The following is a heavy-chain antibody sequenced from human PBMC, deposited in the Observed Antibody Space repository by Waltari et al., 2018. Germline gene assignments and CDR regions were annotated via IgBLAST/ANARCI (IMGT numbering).Heavy chain of an antibody. CDR3: AKDNEQWPHAFDH. J-gene: IGHJ4*02. CDR2: SSWNSGSV. Sequence: EVQLVESGGGSVQPGGSLRLSCAASGFTFDQYAMHWVRQVPGKVLEWVLGSSWNSGSVDYADSVKGRFTISRDNAKNSVHLQMYNLRTEDTGLYYCAKDNEQWPHAFDHWGQGTPVTVSS. V-gene: IGHV3-9*01. CDR1: GFTFDQYA. D-gene: IGHD6-19*01.